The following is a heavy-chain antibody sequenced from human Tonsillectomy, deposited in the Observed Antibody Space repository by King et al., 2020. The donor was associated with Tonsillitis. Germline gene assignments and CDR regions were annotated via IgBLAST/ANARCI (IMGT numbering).Heavy chain of an antibody. CDR3: ARDLHYGDYVSYYYYGMDV. Sequence: VQLVESGGGLVQPGGSLRLSCAASGFTFSSYWMHWVRQAPGKGLVWVSRINSDGSSTSYADSVKGRFTISRDNAKNTLYLQMNRLRAEDTAVYYCARDLHYGDYVSYYYYGMDVWGQGTTVTVSS. D-gene: IGHD4-17*01. CDR1: GFTFSSYW. CDR2: INSDGSST. J-gene: IGHJ6*02. V-gene: IGHV3-74*01.